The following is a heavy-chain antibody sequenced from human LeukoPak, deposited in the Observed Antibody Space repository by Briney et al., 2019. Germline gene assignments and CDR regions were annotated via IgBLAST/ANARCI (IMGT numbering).Heavy chain of an antibody. CDR3: TTFDF. CDR1: GGSFSGYY. CDR2: IKSKTDGGTT. Sequence: ETLSLTCAVYGGSFSGYYWSWIRQPPGKGLEWVGRIKSKTDGGTTDYAAPVKGRFTISRDDSKNTLHLQMNSLKTEGTAVYYCTTFDFGGQGTLVTVSS. J-gene: IGHJ4*02. V-gene: IGHV3-15*01.